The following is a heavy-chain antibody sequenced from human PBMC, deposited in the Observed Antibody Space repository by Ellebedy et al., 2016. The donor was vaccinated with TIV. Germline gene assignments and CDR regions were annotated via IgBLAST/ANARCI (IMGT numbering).Heavy chain of an antibody. V-gene: IGHV3-23*01. J-gene: IGHJ5*02. CDR1: GFTFASSS. CDR2: ITTPGGST. CDR3: AKDSKEFRS. D-gene: IGHD2/OR15-2a*01. Sequence: PGGSLRLSCAASGFTFASSSMSRVRQAPGKGLEWVSTITTPGGSTFYADSVKGRFTISRDNSKNTLYLQMNSLRADDTAVYYCAKDSKEFRSWGQGTLVTVSS.